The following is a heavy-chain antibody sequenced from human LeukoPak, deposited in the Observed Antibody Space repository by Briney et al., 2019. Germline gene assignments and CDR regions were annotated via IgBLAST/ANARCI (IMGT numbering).Heavy chain of an antibody. Sequence: ASVKVSCKASGYTFTSYGISWVRQAPGQGLEWMGWISAYNGNTNYAQKLQGRVTMTTDTSTSTAYMELRSLRSDDTAVYYCARDWRPNYDFWSGYYAGDAFDIWGQGTMVTVSS. J-gene: IGHJ3*02. V-gene: IGHV1-18*01. CDR3: ARDWRPNYDFWSGYYAGDAFDI. CDR2: ISAYNGNT. CDR1: GYTFTSYG. D-gene: IGHD3-3*01.